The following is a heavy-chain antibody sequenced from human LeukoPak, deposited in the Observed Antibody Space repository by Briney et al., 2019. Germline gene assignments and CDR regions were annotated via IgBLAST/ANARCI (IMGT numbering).Heavy chain of an antibody. Sequence: ASVKVSCKASGGTFSSYAISWVRQAPGQGLEWMGGIIPIFGTANYAQKFQGRVTITADKSTSTAYMELSSLRSEDTAVYYCARGLDYYYGMDVWGQGTTVTVSS. V-gene: IGHV1-69*06. CDR3: ARGLDYYYGMDV. J-gene: IGHJ6*02. D-gene: IGHD3-16*01. CDR2: IIPIFGTA. CDR1: GGTFSSYA.